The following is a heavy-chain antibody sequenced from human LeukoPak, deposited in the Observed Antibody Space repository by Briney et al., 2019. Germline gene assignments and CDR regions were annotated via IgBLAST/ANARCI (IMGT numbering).Heavy chain of an antibody. D-gene: IGHD1-26*01. V-gene: IGHV3-7*01. J-gene: IGHJ5*02. CDR2: IKQDGSEK. Sequence: GGSLRLSCAASGFTFSNYWMSWVRQAPGEGLEWVANIKQDGSEKYYVDSVKGRFTISRDNAKNSLYLQMNSLRADGTALHYCAREGPVRGSYYLWGQGTLVTVSS. CDR1: GFTFSNYW. CDR3: AREGPVRGSYYL.